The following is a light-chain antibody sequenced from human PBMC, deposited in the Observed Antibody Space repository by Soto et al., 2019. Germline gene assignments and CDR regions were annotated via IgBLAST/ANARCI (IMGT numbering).Light chain of an antibody. V-gene: IGLV2-11*01. CDR3: SSYSTSYFYF. Sequence: QSVLTQPRSVSGSPGQSVTISCTGTSSDVGGYDFVSWYQQHPGKAPKLMIHDVTKRPSGVPDRFSGSKSGNSASLTISGLRDEDEADYYCSSYSTSYFYFFGSGTKVTVL. CDR2: DVT. J-gene: IGLJ1*01. CDR1: SSDVGGYDF.